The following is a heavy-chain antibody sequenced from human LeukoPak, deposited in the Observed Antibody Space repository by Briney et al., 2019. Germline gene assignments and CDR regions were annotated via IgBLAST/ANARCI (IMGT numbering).Heavy chain of an antibody. V-gene: IGHV1-69*05. J-gene: IGHJ4*02. Sequence: SVKVSCKSSGGTFSSYAISWVRQAPGQGLEWMGRIIPIFGTANYAQKFQGRVTITTDESTSTAYMELSSLRSEDTAVYYCARVRYYYDSSGYYDRYYFDYWGQGTLVTVSS. CDR3: ARVRYYYDSSGYYDRYYFDY. CDR1: GGTFSSYA. D-gene: IGHD3-22*01. CDR2: IIPIFGTA.